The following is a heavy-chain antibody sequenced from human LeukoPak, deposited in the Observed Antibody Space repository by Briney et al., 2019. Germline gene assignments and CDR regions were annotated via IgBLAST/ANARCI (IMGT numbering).Heavy chain of an antibody. CDR2: IHPSGLHT. J-gene: IGHJ4*02. D-gene: IGHD5-18*01. CDR3: SGRYGLGPV. Sequence: ASVKVSCKTSGYTFSGHHIYWVRHAPGQGLEWRSNIHPSGLHTNYAPKFQVRMTMTTDTSTSTAYMELYSVTSDDTAVYYCSGRYGLGPVWGQGTLITVSS. V-gene: IGHV1-2*02. CDR1: GYTFSGHH.